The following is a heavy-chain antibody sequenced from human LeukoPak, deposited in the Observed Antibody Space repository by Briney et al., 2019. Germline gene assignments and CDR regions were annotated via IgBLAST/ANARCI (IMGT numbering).Heavy chain of an antibody. Sequence: GGSLRLSCAASGFIFSSYGMHWVRQAPGKGPEGVAVISHDGSNKKYADSVKGRFTISRDNSEKKLYLQMNSLRAEDTAMYYCAKGEVVIRGYYYGMDVWGQGTTVIVSS. CDR3: AKGEVVIRGYYYGMDV. D-gene: IGHD2-15*01. CDR1: GFIFSSYG. V-gene: IGHV3-30*18. CDR2: ISHDGSNK. J-gene: IGHJ6*02.